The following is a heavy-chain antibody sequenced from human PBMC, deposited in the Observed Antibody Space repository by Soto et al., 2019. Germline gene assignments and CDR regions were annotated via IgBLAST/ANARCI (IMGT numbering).Heavy chain of an antibody. CDR2: FDPEDGET. D-gene: IGHD1-26*01. V-gene: IGHV1-24*01. J-gene: IGHJ5*02. CDR3: ATSREVQNWFDP. CDR1: GYTLTELS. Sequence: GASVKVSCKVSGYTLTELSMHWVRQAPGKGLEWMGGFDPEDGETIYAQKFQGRVTMTEDTSTDTAYMELSSLRSEDTVVYYCATSREVQNWFDPWGQGTLVTVSS.